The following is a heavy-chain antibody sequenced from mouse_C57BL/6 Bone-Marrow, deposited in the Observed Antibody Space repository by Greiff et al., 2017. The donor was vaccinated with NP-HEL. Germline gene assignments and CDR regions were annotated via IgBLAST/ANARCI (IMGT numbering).Heavy chain of an antibody. CDR3: ARSSYGNYPSYWYFDV. J-gene: IGHJ1*03. V-gene: IGHV7-3*01. CDR1: GFTFTDYY. CDR2: IRNKANGYTT. D-gene: IGHD2-1*01. Sequence: EVQVVESGGGLVQPGGSLSLSCAASGFTFTDYYMSWVRQPPGKALEWLGFIRNKANGYTTEYSASVKGRFTISRDNSQSILYLQMKALRAEDSATYYCARSSYGNYPSYWYFDVWGTGTTVTVSS.